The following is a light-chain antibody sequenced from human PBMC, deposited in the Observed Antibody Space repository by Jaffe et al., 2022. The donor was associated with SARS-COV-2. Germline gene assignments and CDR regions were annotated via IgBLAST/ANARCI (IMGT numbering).Light chain of an antibody. V-gene: IGKV3-20*01. CDR1: QSVSSNY. CDR2: GAS. CDR3: QQNGGLPHT. Sequence: EIVLTQSPGTLSLSPGERATLSCRASQSVSSNYLAWYQQKPGQAPRLLIYGASTRATGIPDRFSGSGSGTDFIFTISRLEPEDYAVYYCQQNGGLPHTFGQGTKLEIK. J-gene: IGKJ2*01.